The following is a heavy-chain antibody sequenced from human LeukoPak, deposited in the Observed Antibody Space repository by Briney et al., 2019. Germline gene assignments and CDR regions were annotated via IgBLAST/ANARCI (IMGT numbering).Heavy chain of an antibody. V-gene: IGHV3-21*01. D-gene: IGHD6-13*01. CDR2: ISSSSSYI. CDR1: GFTFSSYS. CDR3: ARGAYSSSWYYFDY. Sequence: PGGSLRLSCAASGFTFSSYSMNWVRQAPGKGLDWVSSISSSSSYIYYAASVKGRFTISRDKAKNSLYLQMNSLRAEDTAVYYCARGAYSSSWYYFDYWGQGILVTVSS. J-gene: IGHJ4*02.